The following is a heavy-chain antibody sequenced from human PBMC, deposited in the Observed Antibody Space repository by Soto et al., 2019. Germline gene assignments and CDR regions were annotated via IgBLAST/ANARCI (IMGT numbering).Heavy chain of an antibody. J-gene: IGHJ6*02. Sequence: PGGSLRLSCSASGFTFRSYAMSWVRQAPGKGLEWVSAISGSGDSTYYADSVKGRFTISRDNSKNTLSLQLNSPRAEDTAVYYCAKGMPTDRRASGMDVWGQGTTVTAS. V-gene: IGHV3-23*01. D-gene: IGHD4-4*01. CDR2: ISGSGDST. CDR3: AKGMPTDRRASGMDV. CDR1: GFTFRSYA.